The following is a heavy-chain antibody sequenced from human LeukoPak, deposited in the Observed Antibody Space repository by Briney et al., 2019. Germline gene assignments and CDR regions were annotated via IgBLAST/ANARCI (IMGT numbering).Heavy chain of an antibody. Sequence: GGSLRLSCAASGFTFSSYAMHWVRQAPGKGLEWVAVISYDGSNKYYADSVKGRFTISRDNSKNTLYLQMNSLRAEDTAVYYCARDGVLPVAAFDIWGQGTMVTVSS. J-gene: IGHJ3*02. CDR2: ISYDGSNK. D-gene: IGHD2-8*01. CDR3: ARDGVLPVAAFDI. V-gene: IGHV3-30-3*01. CDR1: GFTFSSYA.